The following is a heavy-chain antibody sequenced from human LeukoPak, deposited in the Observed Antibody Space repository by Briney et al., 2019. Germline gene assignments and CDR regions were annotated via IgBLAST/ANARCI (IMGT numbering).Heavy chain of an antibody. CDR3: ARGDFPSLMDV. J-gene: IGHJ6*04. Sequence: GGSLRLSCEGSGFTLSKYAMHWVRQAPGKGLEWVAVISHDGSDKHYGDTVKGRFTISRDNPRNTLSLQMSSLRLDDTALYYCARGDFPSLMDVWGKGTSVTVSS. D-gene: IGHD3-16*01. V-gene: IGHV3-30*15. CDR2: ISHDGSDK. CDR1: GFTLSKYA.